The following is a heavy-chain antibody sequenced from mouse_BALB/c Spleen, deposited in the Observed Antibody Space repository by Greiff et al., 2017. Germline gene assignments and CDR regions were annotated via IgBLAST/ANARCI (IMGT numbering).Heavy chain of an antibody. V-gene: IGHV1-5*01. D-gene: IGHD2-4*01. CDR2: IYPGNSDT. CDR3: TRGGSTMIPYYAMDY. J-gene: IGHJ4*01. Sequence: VQLQQSGTVLARPGASVTMSCKASGYSFTSYWMHWVKQRPGQGLEWIGAIYPGNSDTSYNQKFKGKAKLTAVTSASTAYMELSSLTNEDSAVYYCTRGGSTMIPYYAMDYWGQGTSVTVSS. CDR1: GYSFTSYW.